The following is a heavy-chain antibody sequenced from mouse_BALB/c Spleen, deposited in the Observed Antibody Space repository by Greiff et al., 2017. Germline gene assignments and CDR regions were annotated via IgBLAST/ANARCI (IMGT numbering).Heavy chain of an antibody. D-gene: IGHD2-4*01. CDR3: AREGRMITFDY. Sequence: EVMLVESGGGLVQPGGSLKLSCAASGFTFSSYGMSWVRQTPDKRLELVATINSNGGSTYYPDSVKGRFTISRDNAKNTLYLQMSSLKSEDTAMYYCAREGRMITFDYWGQGTTLTVSS. CDR1: GFTFSSYG. V-gene: IGHV5-6-3*01. CDR2: INSNGGST. J-gene: IGHJ2*01.